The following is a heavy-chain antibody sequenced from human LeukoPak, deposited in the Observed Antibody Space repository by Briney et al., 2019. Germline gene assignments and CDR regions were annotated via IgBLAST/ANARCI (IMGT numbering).Heavy chain of an antibody. CDR2: IKHSGST. Sequence: SETLSLTCAVYGVSFSGYYWSWIRQAPGKGLEWIGEIKHSGSTNYNPSLKSRVTISVDTSKNQFSLKLSSVTAADTAVYYCARTGYGSGSYYYYYYYMDVWGKGTTVTISS. V-gene: IGHV4-34*01. J-gene: IGHJ6*03. CDR1: GVSFSGYY. D-gene: IGHD3-10*01. CDR3: ARTGYGSGSYYYYYYYMDV.